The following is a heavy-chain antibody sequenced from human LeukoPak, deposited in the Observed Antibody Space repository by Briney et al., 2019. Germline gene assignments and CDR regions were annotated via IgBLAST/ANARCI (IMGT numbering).Heavy chain of an antibody. CDR1: GFTFSDYA. V-gene: IGHV3-23*01. J-gene: IGHJ4*02. D-gene: IGHD5-18*01. CDR2: ISGSAHKI. Sequence: GGSLRLSCVASGFTFSDYAMSWVRQAPEKGLDWVSVISGSAHKIRYADSVKGRFTISRDNSENTVYLQMNNLRAEDTALYYCAGRVTGYSSGYVYWGQGTLVTVSS. CDR3: AGRVTGYSSGYVY.